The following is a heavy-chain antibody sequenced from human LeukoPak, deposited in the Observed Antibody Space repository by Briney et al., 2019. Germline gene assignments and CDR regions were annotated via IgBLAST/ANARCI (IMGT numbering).Heavy chain of an antibody. J-gene: IGHJ5*02. Sequence: GSLRLSCAASGFTFSNAWMTWVRQAPGKGLEWVGRIKNKPDGGTTDYAAPVKGRFTISRDDSINTLYLQMNSLKTEDTAFYYCPTVGVATSGFSAPWGKGTLVTVSS. D-gene: IGHD5-12*01. V-gene: IGHV3-15*05. CDR2: IKNKPDGGTT. CDR1: GFTFSNAW. CDR3: PTVGVATSGFSAP.